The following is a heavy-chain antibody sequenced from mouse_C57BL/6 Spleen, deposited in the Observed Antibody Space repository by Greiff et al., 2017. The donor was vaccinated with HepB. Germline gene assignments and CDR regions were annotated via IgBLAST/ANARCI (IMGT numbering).Heavy chain of an antibody. CDR3: ARRGSSPYYAMDY. CDR1: GYAFSSYW. V-gene: IGHV1-80*01. CDR2: IYPGDGDT. D-gene: IGHD1-1*01. J-gene: IGHJ4*01. Sequence: LVESGAELVKPGASVKISCKASGYAFSSYWMNWVKQRPGKGLEWIGQIYPGDGDTNYNGKFKGKATLTADKSSSTAYMQLSSLTSEDSAVYFCARRGSSPYYAMDYWGQGTSVTVSS.